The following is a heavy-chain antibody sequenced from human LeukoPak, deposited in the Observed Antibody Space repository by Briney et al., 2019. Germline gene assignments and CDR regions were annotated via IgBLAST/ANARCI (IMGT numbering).Heavy chain of an antibody. CDR1: GCTFTSYG. CDR2: ISAYNGNT. Sequence: ASVKVSCKASGCTFTSYGISWVRQAPGQGLEWMGWISAYNGNTNYAQKLQGRVTMTTDTSTSTAYMELRSLRSDDTAVYYCARDYDFWSGYLVFDPWGQGTLVTVSS. V-gene: IGHV1-18*01. D-gene: IGHD3-3*01. J-gene: IGHJ5*02. CDR3: ARDYDFWSGYLVFDP.